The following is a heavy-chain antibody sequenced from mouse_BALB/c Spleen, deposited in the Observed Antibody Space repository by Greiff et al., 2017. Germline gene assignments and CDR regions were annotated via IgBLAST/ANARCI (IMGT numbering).Heavy chain of an antibody. CDR2: ISSGGSYT. J-gene: IGHJ2*01. V-gene: IGHV5-6*01. Sequence: EVQVVESGGDLVKPGGSLTLSCAASGFTFSSYGMSWVRQTPAKRLEWVATISSGGSYTYYPDSVKGRFTISRDNSKNTLYLQMSSLKSEDTAMYYCARQGTTTRPRYFDYWGQGTTLTVSS. CDR1: GFTFSSYG. CDR3: ARQGTTTRPRYFDY. D-gene: IGHD1-1*01.